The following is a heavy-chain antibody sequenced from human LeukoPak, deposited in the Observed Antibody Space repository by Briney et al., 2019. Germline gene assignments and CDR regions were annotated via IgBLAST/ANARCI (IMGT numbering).Heavy chain of an antibody. Sequence: SETLSLTCAVYGGSFSGYYWSWIRQPPGKGLEWIGEINHSGSINYNPSLKSRVTISVDTSKNQFSLKLSSVTAADTAVYYCARVFYYGSGSYLPPYYFDYWGQGTLVTVSS. CDR3: ARVFYYGSGSYLPPYYFDY. CDR2: INHSGSI. D-gene: IGHD3-10*01. J-gene: IGHJ4*02. CDR1: GGSFSGYY. V-gene: IGHV4-34*01.